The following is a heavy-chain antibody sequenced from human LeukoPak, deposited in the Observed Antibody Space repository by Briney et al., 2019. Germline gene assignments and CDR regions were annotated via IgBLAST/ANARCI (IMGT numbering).Heavy chain of an antibody. Sequence: PGGSLRLSCAASGFTFSSYWMSWARQAPGKGLEWVATIKEDRNVKYYVDSVKGRFTISRDNAENSLYLQMNSLRAEDTAVYYCAAGRGDYWGQGTLVTVSS. CDR3: AAGRGDY. CDR1: GFTFSSYW. V-gene: IGHV3-7*01. D-gene: IGHD1-26*01. J-gene: IGHJ4*02. CDR2: IKEDRNVK.